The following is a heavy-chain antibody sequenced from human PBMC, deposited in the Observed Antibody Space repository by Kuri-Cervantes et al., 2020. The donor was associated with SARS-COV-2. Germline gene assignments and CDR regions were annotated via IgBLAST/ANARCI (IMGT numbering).Heavy chain of an antibody. CDR1: GFTFSSYG. J-gene: IGHJ6*02. V-gene: IGHV3-30*03. D-gene: IGHD6-13*01. CDR3: ARLGVAAAGSYYYYGMDV. Sequence: GESLKIACAASGFTFSSYGMHWVRQAPGKGLEWVAVISYDGSNEYYADSVKGRFTISRDNSKSTLYLQMNSLRAEDTAVYYCARLGVAAAGSYYYYGMDVWGQGTTVTVSS. CDR2: ISYDGSNE.